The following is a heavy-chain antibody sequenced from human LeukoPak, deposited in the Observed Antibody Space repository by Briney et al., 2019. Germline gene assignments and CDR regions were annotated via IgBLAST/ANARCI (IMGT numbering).Heavy chain of an antibody. CDR3: ARGHFGLDV. V-gene: IGHV3-9*01. CDR2: ISWNSGSI. CDR1: GFTFDDYA. Sequence: GGSLSLSCAASGFTFDDYAMHWVRQAPGKGLEWVSGISWNSGSIGYADSVKGRFTISRDNAKKSVYLQMNSLRAEDTAVYYCARGHFGLDVWGQGATVTVSS. J-gene: IGHJ6*02.